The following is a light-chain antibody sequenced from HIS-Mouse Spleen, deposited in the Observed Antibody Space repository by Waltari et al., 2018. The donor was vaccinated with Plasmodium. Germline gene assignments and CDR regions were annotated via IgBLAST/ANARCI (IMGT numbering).Light chain of an antibody. CDR2: QNS. CDR3: QAWDSSTAWV. V-gene: IGLV3-1*01. J-gene: IGLJ2*01. CDR1: KLGDKY. Sequence: SYELTQPPSVSVSPGQTASITCSGDKLGDKYACWYQQKPGQSPVLVIYQNSKRPSGFPVRFAAANSGNTATLTISGTQAMDEADYYCQAWDSSTAWVFGGGTKLTVL.